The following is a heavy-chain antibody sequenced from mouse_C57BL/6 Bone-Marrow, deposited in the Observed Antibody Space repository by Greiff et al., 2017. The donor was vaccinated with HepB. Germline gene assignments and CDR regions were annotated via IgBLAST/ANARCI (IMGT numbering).Heavy chain of an antibody. V-gene: IGHV1-64*01. J-gene: IGHJ4*01. CDR2: IHPNSGST. D-gene: IGHD2-5*01. CDR3: ARRSNYIRDAMDY. Sequence: VQLQQPGAELVKPGASVKLSCKASGYTFTSYWMHWVKQRPGQGLEWIGMIHPNSGSTNYNEKFKSKATLTVDKSSSTAYMQLSSLTSEDSAVYYCARRSNYIRDAMDYWGQGTSVTVSS. CDR1: GYTFTSYW.